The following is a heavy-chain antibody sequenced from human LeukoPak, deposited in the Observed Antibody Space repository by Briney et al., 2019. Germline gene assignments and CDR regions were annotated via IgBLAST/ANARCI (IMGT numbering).Heavy chain of an antibody. CDR2: ISYDGSNK. D-gene: IGHD6-13*01. J-gene: IGHJ3*02. Sequence: SGRSLRLSCAASGFTFSSYAMHWVRQAPGKGLEWVAVISYDGSNKYYADSVKGRFTISRDNSKNTLYLQMNSLRTEDTAVYYCAKGVSSSWSNDAFDIWGQGTMVTVSS. CDR3: AKGVSSSWSNDAFDI. CDR1: GFTFSSYA. V-gene: IGHV3-30-3*01.